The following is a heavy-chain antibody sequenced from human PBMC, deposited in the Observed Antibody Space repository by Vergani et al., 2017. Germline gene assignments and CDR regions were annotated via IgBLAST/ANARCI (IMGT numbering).Heavy chain of an antibody. D-gene: IGHD3-16*02. CDR1: GFTFRRYG. CDR3: AKVVYYYYMDV. V-gene: IGHV3-30*18. J-gene: IGHJ6*03. CDR2: ISYDGSNK. Sequence: QVQLVESGGGVVQPGRSLRLSCAAPGFTFRRYGMHWVRQAPGQGLEWVAVISYDGSNKYYADSVKGRFTISRDNSKNTLYLQMNSLGAEDTAVYYCAKVVYYYYMDVWGKGTTVTVSS.